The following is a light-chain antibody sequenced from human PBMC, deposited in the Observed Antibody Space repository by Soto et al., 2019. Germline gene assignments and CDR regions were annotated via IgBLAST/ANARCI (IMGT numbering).Light chain of an antibody. CDR1: SSDVGDNNY. CDR2: EVS. V-gene: IGLV2-8*01. Sequence: QSALTQPPSASGSPGQSVTISCTGTSSDVGDNNYVSWYQQHPGKAPKLMIYEVSKRPSGVPDRFSGSKSGNTASLTVSGLQAEDEADYYCSSYAGSNNWVFGGGTKLTVL. CDR3: SSYAGSNNWV. J-gene: IGLJ3*02.